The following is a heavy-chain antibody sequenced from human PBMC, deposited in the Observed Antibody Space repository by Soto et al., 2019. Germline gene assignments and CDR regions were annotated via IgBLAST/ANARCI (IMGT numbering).Heavy chain of an antibody. CDR1: GGSISSGGYS. V-gene: IGHV4-30-2*01. Sequence: QLQLQESGSGLVKPSQTLSLTCAVSGGSISSGGYSWSWIRQPPGKGLEWIGYIYHSGSTYYNPSLKSRVTISVDRSKNQFSLKLGSVTAADTAVYYCASERSGYSRGVDYWGQGTLVTVSA. D-gene: IGHD5-18*01. J-gene: IGHJ4*02. CDR2: IYHSGST. CDR3: ASERSGYSRGVDY.